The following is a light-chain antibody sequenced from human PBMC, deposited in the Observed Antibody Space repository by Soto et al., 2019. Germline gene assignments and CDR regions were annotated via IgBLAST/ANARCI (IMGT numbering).Light chain of an antibody. CDR2: SNN. CDR1: SFNIGSNT. V-gene: IGLV1-44*01. Sequence: QSVLTQPPSASGTPGQSVTISCSGSSFNIGSNTVSWDRQLPGTAPRLLIYSNNQRPSGVPDRFSGSKSGASASLAISGLQSDDEADYYCAAWDDSLNGLVLFGGGTKVTVL. CDR3: AAWDDSLNGLVL. J-gene: IGLJ2*01.